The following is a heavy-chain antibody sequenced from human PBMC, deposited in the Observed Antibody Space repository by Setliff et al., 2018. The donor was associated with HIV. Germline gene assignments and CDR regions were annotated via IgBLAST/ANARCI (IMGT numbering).Heavy chain of an antibody. J-gene: IGHJ4*02. D-gene: IGHD3-22*01. V-gene: IGHV4-61*09. CDR2: IYTSGST. Sequence: SETLSLTCTVSGGSISSGSYYWSWIRQPAGKGLEWIGHIYTSGSTNYNPSLKSRVTISVDTSKNQFSLKLSSVTAADTAVFYCARLTTTYYYDSSAYYHPVWGQGTLVTVSS. CDR3: ARLTTTYYYDSSAYYHPV. CDR1: GGSISSGSYY.